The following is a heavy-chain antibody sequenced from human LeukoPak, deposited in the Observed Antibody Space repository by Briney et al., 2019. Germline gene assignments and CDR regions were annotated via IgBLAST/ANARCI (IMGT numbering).Heavy chain of an antibody. CDR2: MYTSGST. J-gene: IGHJ3*02. V-gene: IGHV4-4*07. CDR3: ARDWGLGYCSSTSCPREAFDI. CDR1: GGSISSYY. D-gene: IGHD2-2*01. Sequence: SETLSLTCTVSGGSISSYYWSWIRQPAGKGLEWIGRMYTSGSTNYNPSLKSRVTMSVDTSKNQFSLKLSSVTAADTAVYYCARDWGLGYCSSTSCPREAFDIWGQGTMVTVSS.